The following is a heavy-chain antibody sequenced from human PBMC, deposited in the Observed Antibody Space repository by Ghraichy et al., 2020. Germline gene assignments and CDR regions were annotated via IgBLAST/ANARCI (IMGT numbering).Heavy chain of an antibody. Sequence: SETLSLTCTVSGGSISSSSYYWGWIRQPPGKGLEWIGSIYYSGSTYYNPSLKSRVTISVDTSKNQFSLKLSSVTAADTAVYYCASHGGENPSYDCWSGSRGDWFNPWGQGTLVTVSS. J-gene: IGHJ5*02. D-gene: IGHD3-3*01. CDR2: IYYSGST. CDR3: ASHGGENPSYDCWSGSRGDWFNP. CDR1: GGSISSSSYY. V-gene: IGHV4-39*01.